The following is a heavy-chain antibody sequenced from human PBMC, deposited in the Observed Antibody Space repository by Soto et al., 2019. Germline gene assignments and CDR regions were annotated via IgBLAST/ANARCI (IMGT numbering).Heavy chain of an antibody. CDR2: ISGYNGDT. CDR1: GYTFTRYG. D-gene: IGHD2-8*01. Sequence: QGHLVQYGAEVKKPGTSVKVSCKASGYTFTRYGISWVRQAPGQGLEWMGWISGYNGDTNYAQNLQGRVTMTIDTSTSTAYMELRSLTSDDTAVYYCAKNGQPPYYYYGLDVSRQGTTVTVSS. J-gene: IGHJ6*02. CDR3: AKNGQPPYYYYGLDV. V-gene: IGHV1-18*01.